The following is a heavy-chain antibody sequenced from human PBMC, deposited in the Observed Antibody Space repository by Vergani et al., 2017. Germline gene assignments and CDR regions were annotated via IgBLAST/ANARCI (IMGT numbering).Heavy chain of an antibody. CDR2: IRNKAYGGTT. V-gene: IGHV3-49*04. CDR3: SRGRGYSFGYSDY. J-gene: IGHJ4*02. Sequence: EVQMVESGGGLVKPGGSLRLSCVASGFSFGDYAMTWVRQAPGKGLEWVAFIRNKAYGGTTEYAASVKGRFTISRDDSKRLAYLQLSGLKTEDTAVYFCSRGRGYSFGYSDYWGQGTLVTVSS. D-gene: IGHD5-18*01. CDR1: GFSFGDYA.